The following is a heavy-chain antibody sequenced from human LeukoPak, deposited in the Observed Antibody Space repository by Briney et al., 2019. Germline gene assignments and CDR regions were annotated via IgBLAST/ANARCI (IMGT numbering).Heavy chain of an antibody. Sequence: NPSETLSLTCTVSGYSISSGYYWGWIRQPPGKGLEWIGSIYHSGSTYYNPSLKSRVTISVDTSKNQFSLKLSSVTAADTAVYYCARGGGICGGDCYYYYWGQGTLVTVSS. J-gene: IGHJ4*02. CDR2: IYHSGST. CDR3: ARGGGICGGDCYYYY. D-gene: IGHD2-21*02. V-gene: IGHV4-38-2*02. CDR1: GYSISSGYY.